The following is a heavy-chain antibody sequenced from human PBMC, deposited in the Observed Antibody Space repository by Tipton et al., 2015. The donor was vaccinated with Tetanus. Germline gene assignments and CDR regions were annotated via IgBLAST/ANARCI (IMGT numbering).Heavy chain of an antibody. D-gene: IGHD6-19*01. CDR2: INHSGST. V-gene: IGHV4-34*01. CDR1: GGSFSAYY. CDR3: ARTFFISGSRIRGGSPFDI. Sequence: LRLSCAVYGGSFSAYYWSWIRQSPGKGLEWIGEINHSGSTTYSPSFKSRVTISVDTPKNQFSLKLTSLTVADTAVYYCARTFFISGSRIRGGSPFDIWGPGTRVTVSS. J-gene: IGHJ3*02.